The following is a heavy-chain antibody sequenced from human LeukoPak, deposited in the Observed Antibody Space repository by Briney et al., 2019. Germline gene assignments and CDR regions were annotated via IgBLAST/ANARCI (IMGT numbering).Heavy chain of an antibody. CDR3: VIAERRSPIDY. J-gene: IGHJ4*02. CDR2: ISSSSSYI. CDR1: GFPFSSYS. Sequence: GGSLRLSCAASGFPFSSYSMNWARQAPGKGLEWVSSISSSSSYIYYADSVQGRFTISRDHAKNLLYLQMNSLRAEDTAVYYCVIAERRSPIDYWGQGTLVTVSS. D-gene: IGHD1-1*01. V-gene: IGHV3-21*06.